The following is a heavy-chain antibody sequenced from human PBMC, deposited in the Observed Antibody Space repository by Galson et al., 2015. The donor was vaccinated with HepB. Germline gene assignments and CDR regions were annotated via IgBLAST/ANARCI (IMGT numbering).Heavy chain of an antibody. CDR2: VSYDGSNK. CDR1: GFTFRYYD. CDR3: ARGLYYYDDGGYWQPARSGARDYYYGMDV. V-gene: IGHV3-30-3*01. J-gene: IGHJ6*02. D-gene: IGHD3-22*01. Sequence: SLRLSCAASGFTFRYYDLYWVRQAPGKGLEWVAVVSYDGSNKYYGDSVKGRLTISRDNSKNTLSLEMNSLRVEDTVVYYCARGLYYYDDGGYWQPARSGARDYYYGMDVWGQGTTGTVSS.